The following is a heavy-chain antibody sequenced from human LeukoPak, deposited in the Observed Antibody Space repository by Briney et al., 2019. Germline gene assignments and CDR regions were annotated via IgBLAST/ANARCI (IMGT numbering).Heavy chain of an antibody. D-gene: IGHD2-21*02. CDR3: ARYVVVTAYFDY. V-gene: IGHV4-34*01. J-gene: IGHJ4*02. Sequence: SETLSLTCAVYGGSFSGYYWSWIRQPPGKGLEWIGEINHSGSTNYNPSLKSRVTISVDTSKNQFSLKLSSVTAADTAVYYCARYVVVTAYFDYWGQGTLVTVSS. CDR2: INHSGST. CDR1: GGSFSGYY.